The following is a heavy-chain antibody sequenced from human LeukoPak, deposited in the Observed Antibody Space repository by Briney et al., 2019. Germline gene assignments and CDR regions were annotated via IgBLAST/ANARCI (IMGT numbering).Heavy chain of an antibody. V-gene: IGHV3-30*18. CDR1: GFTFSSYS. J-gene: IGHJ6*02. Sequence: GGSLRLSCAASGFTFSSYSMNWVRQAPGKGLEWVAVISYDGSNKYYADSVKGRFTISRDNSKNTLYLQMNSLRAEDTAVYYCAKARKAYGDYGYYYYGMDVWGQGTTVTVSS. CDR3: AKARKAYGDYGYYYYGMDV. D-gene: IGHD4-17*01. CDR2: ISYDGSNK.